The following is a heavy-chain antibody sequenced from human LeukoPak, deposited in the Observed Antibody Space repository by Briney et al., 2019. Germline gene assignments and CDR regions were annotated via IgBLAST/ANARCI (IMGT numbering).Heavy chain of an antibody. D-gene: IGHD3-10*01. CDR3: AKDLGPLAGSD. CDR1: GFTFSSYA. CDR2: ISGSGGST. J-gene: IGHJ4*02. V-gene: IGHV3-23*01. Sequence: GGALRLSCAASGFTFSSYAMSWVRQAPGKGLEWVSAISGSGGSTYYADSVKGRFTISRDNSKNTLYLQMNSLRAEDAAVYYCAKDLGPLAGSDWGQGTLVTVSS.